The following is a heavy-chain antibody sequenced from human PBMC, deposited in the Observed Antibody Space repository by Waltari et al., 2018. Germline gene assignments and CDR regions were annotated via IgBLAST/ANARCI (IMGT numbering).Heavy chain of an antibody. J-gene: IGHJ6*02. D-gene: IGHD3-10*01. CDR2: INHSGLT. Sequence: QVQRRESGPRLVTPSETLSLNCAVPGSSISMGSSWNWLRQPPGKGLEWMGTINHSGLTYYNPSLKSRVTISVDTSKNHFSLEMRSVTAADTAVYYCARGGGLLRGVSGYGYGMDVWGQGTTVTVSS. CDR1: GSSISMGSS. CDR3: ARGGGLLRGVSGYGYGMDV. V-gene: IGHV4-38-2*01.